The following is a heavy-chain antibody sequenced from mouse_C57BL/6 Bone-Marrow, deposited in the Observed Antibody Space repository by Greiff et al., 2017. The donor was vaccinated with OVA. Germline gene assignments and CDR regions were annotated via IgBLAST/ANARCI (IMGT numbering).Heavy chain of an antibody. CDR1: GYTFTSYT. CDR2: INPSSGYT. D-gene: IGHD5-1*01. CDR3: ARRLPYLYFDY. V-gene: IGHV1-4*01. Sequence: VKLMESGAELARPGASVKMSCKASGYTFTSYTMHWVKQRPGKGLEWIGYINPSSGYTKYNQKFKDKATLTADKSSSTAYMQLSSLTSEDSAVYYCARRLPYLYFDYWGQGTTLTVSS. J-gene: IGHJ2*01.